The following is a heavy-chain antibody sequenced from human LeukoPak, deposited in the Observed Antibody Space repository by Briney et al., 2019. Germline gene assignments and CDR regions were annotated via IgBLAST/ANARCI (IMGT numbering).Heavy chain of an antibody. V-gene: IGHV3-23*01. J-gene: IGHJ4*02. Sequence: GGSLRLXCAASGFTYSSYAMSWVRRAPGKGLESVSAISGSGGSTYYADFVKGRFTISRDNSKNTLYLQMNSLRAEDTAVYYCAKSDITMIVVVPCYFDYWGQGTLVTVSS. CDR2: ISGSGGST. CDR3: AKSDITMIVVVPCYFDY. CDR1: GFTYSSYA. D-gene: IGHD3-22*01.